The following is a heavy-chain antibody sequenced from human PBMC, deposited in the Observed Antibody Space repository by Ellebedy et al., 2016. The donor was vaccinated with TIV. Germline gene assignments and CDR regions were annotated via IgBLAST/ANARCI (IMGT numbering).Heavy chain of an antibody. Sequence: GESLKISCAASGFTFSSYAMSWVRQAPGKGLEWVSTISSTGSRTYYADSVEGRFIISRDNSKKTLYLQMHSLRAEDTAVYYCAKGRGGGSDTSTPRYYFDYWGLGTLVTVSS. CDR2: ISSTGSRT. CDR1: GFTFSSYA. D-gene: IGHD5-24*01. CDR3: AKGRGGGSDTSTPRYYFDY. J-gene: IGHJ4*02. V-gene: IGHV3-23*01.